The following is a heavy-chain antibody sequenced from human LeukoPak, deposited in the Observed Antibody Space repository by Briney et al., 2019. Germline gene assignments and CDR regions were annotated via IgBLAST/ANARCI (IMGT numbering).Heavy chain of an antibody. J-gene: IGHJ6*02. CDR3: ASRTRYSSSSILDYYYYGMDV. CDR1: GDSISRYY. D-gene: IGHD6-6*01. Sequence: SETLSLTCTVPGDSISRYYWSWIRQPPGKGLEWIAYIYATVNGITNYNPSLKSRVTISVDTSKNQFSLKLSSVTAADTAVYYCASRTRYSSSSILDYYYYGMDVWGQGTTVTVSS. V-gene: IGHV4-59*12. CDR2: IYATVNGIT.